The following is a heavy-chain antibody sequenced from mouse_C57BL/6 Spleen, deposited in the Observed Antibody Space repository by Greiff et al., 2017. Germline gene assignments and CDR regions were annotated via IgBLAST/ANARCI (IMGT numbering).Heavy chain of an antibody. J-gene: IGHJ2*01. CDR1: GYAFTNYL. CDR2: INPGSGGT. CDR3: ARSWYGNYFDY. D-gene: IGHD2-14*01. V-gene: IGHV1-54*01. Sequence: VQLQQSGAELVRPGTSVKVSCKASGYAFTNYLIEWVKQRPGQGLEWIGMINPGSGGTNYNEKFKGKATLTADKSSSTVYMQLSSLTSEDSAVYVLARSWYGNYFDYWGQGTTLTVSS.